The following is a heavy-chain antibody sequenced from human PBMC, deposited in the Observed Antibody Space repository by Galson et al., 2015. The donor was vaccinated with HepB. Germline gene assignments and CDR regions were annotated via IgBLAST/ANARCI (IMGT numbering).Heavy chain of an antibody. CDR3: AKIRGSSGFFFCDY. D-gene: IGHD6-25*01. CDR1: GFTFSSYA. Sequence: SLRLSCAASGFTFSSYAMSWVRQAPGKGLEWVSSISGSGSSTYYADSVKGRFTISRDNSKSTLYLQMNSLRAEDTAVYYCAKIRGSSGFFFCDYWGQGTLVTVSS. CDR2: ISGSGSST. J-gene: IGHJ4*02. V-gene: IGHV3-23*01.